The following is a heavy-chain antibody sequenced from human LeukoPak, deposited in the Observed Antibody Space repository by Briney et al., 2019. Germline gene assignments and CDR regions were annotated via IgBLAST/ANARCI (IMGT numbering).Heavy chain of an antibody. CDR3: AKDYSAGYYYFDY. V-gene: IGHV3-23*01. CDR1: GFTFSNYA. Sequence: GGSLRLSCAASGFTFSNYAMSWVRQAPGKGLEWVSVVSNSGGSTYYADSVKGRFTISRDNAKNTLYLQMNSLGAEDTATYYCAKDYSAGYYYFDYWGQGTLVTVSS. CDR2: VSNSGGST. D-gene: IGHD3-9*01. J-gene: IGHJ4*02.